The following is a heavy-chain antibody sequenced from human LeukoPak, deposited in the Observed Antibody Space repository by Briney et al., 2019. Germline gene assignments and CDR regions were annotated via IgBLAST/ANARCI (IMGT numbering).Heavy chain of an antibody. CDR1: GFNFRSYW. CDR3: TRDAEYCHSSGCWKPIDY. V-gene: IGHV3-74*01. Sequence: PGGSLRLSCAASGFNFRSYWMHSVRQAPGKGLVWVSRINSDVTCTYADSVKGRFTIFRDNANNTLYLQMNSLRADDTAVYYCTRDAEYCHSSGCWKPIDYWGQGTLVTVSS. J-gene: IGHJ4*02. D-gene: IGHD2/OR15-2a*01. CDR2: INSDVTCT.